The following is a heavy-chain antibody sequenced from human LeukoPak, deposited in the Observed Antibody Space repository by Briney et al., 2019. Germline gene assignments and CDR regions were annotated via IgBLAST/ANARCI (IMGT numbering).Heavy chain of an antibody. CDR1: GFTFSSYA. Sequence: GGPLRLSCAASGFTFSSYAMSWVRQAPGKGLEWVSAISGSGGSTYYADSVKGRFTISRDNSKNTLYLQMNSLRAEDTAVYYCAKDPVPGFYYYGSGSVDYWGQGTLVTVSS. CDR2: ISGSGGST. V-gene: IGHV3-23*01. CDR3: AKDPVPGFYYYGSGSVDY. J-gene: IGHJ4*02. D-gene: IGHD3-10*01.